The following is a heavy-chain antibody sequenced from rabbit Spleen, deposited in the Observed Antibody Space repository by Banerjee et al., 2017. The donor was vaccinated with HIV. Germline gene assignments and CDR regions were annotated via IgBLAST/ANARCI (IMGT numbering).Heavy chain of an antibody. Sequence: QSLEESGGDLVKPEGSLTLTCTASGFSFSSDYYMCWVRQAPGKGLEWIACIYAGSSGSTNYASWAKGRFTISKTSSTTVTLQMTSLTAADTATYFCAREDTARDYFDLWGPGTLVTVS. J-gene: IGHJ4*01. V-gene: IGHV1S40*01. CDR2: IYAGSSGST. CDR1: GFSFSSDYY. CDR3: AREDTARDYFDL.